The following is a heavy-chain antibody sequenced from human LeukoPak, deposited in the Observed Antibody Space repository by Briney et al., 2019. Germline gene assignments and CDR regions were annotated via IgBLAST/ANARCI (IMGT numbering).Heavy chain of an antibody. V-gene: IGHV4-38-2*02. Sequence: PSETLSLTCTVSGYSINSGYYWGWIRQPPGKGLEWIGSIYHSGSTYYNPSLKSRVTISVDTSKNQFSLKLSSVTAADTAVYYCARHETRIAVAGYDYWGQGTLVTVSS. CDR1: GYSINSGYY. J-gene: IGHJ4*01. CDR3: ARHETRIAVAGYDY. CDR2: IYHSGST. D-gene: IGHD6-19*01.